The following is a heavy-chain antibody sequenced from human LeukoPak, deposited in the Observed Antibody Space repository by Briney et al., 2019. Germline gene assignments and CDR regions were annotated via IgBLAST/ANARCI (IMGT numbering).Heavy chain of an antibody. D-gene: IGHD3-3*01. CDR2: IDHRGTA. V-gene: IGHV4-34*01. CDR1: GASYNAYY. J-gene: IGHJ4*02. Sequence: PSETLSLTCAVYGASYNAYYWSWIRQPPGKGLEWIGDIDHRGTATYNPSLKSRLTISADASKSQFSLKLNSVTDADTAVYYCAVGITILGVAASFDSWDQGNLVIVSS. CDR3: AVGITILGVAASFDS.